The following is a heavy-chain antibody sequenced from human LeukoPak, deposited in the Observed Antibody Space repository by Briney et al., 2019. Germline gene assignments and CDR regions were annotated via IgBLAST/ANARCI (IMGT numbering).Heavy chain of an antibody. CDR3: ARGSDCSGGICFDY. Sequence: ASVKVSCKASEYTFTNYDINWVRQATGQGLEWMGWMSPNSGNTGYLQKFQGRVTMTRNTSISTAYMELSSLRSEDTAVYYCARGSDCSGGICFDYWGKGTLVTVSS. CDR2: MSPNSGNT. J-gene: IGHJ4*02. V-gene: IGHV1-8*01. CDR1: EYTFTNYD. D-gene: IGHD2-15*01.